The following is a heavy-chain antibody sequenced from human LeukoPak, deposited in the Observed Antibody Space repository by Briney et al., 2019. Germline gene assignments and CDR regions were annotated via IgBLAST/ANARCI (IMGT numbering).Heavy chain of an antibody. D-gene: IGHD2-15*01. CDR1: GGSISSGSYY. J-gene: IGHJ3*02. CDR2: IYTSGST. Sequence: PSETLSLTCTVSGGSISSGSYYWSWIRQPAGKGLEWIGRIYTSGSTNYNPSLKSRVTISVDASRNHFSLKLNSVTAADTAVYYCARRMKLAAKGDAFDIWGQGTMDTVSS. CDR3: ARRMKLAAKGDAFDI. V-gene: IGHV4-61*02.